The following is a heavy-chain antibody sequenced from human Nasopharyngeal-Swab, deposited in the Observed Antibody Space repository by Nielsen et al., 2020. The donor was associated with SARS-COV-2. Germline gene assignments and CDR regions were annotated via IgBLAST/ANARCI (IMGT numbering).Heavy chain of an antibody. CDR3: AVSSGWFDY. Sequence: SETLSLTCTVSGGSISSSSYYWGWIRQPPGKGLEWIGSIYYSGSTYYSPSLKSRVTISVDTSKNQFSLKLSSVTAADTAVYYCAVSSGWFDYWGQGTLVTVSS. V-gene: IGHV4-39*01. D-gene: IGHD6-19*01. CDR2: IYYSGST. CDR1: GGSISSSSYY. J-gene: IGHJ4*02.